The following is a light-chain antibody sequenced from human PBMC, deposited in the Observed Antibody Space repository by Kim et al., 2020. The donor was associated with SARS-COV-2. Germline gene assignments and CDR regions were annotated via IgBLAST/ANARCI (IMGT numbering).Light chain of an antibody. V-gene: IGLV6-57*04. CDR2: EDN. J-gene: IGLJ2*01. CDR3: QSCDTSSHS. Sequence: NYMLTRPHSVSESPGKTVTISCTRSSGSVASNYVQWYQQRPGSAPTTVIYEDNQRPSGVPDRFSGSIDSYSNSASLTISGLKTEDEADYYCQSCDTSSHSIGGGTQLTV. CDR1: SGSVASNY.